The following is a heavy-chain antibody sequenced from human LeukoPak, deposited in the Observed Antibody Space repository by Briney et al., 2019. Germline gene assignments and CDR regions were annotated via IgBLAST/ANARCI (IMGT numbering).Heavy chain of an antibody. V-gene: IGHV3-30-3*01. D-gene: IGHD3-10*01. Sequence: GGSLRLSCVVSGFTFNRCWMNWVRQAPGKGLEWVAVISYDGSNKYYADSVKGRFTISRDNSKNTLYLQMNSLRAEDTAVYYCAREPQLLWFGELSDAFDIWGQGTMVAVSS. CDR1: GFTFNRCW. CDR3: AREPQLLWFGELSDAFDI. J-gene: IGHJ3*02. CDR2: ISYDGSNK.